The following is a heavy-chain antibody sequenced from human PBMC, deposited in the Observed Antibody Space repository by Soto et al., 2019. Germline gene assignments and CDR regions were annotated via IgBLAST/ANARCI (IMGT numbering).Heavy chain of an antibody. Sequence: QVQLVESGGGVVQPGRSLRLSCTASGYTFNSHSIHWVRQAPGKGLEWVAVISGDGNTKFYGDSVKGRFTISRDNSKNTLYLYMNSLGPEDTAVYYCATEMITSIPLFDYWGLGTLVTVSS. D-gene: IGHD3-16*01. V-gene: IGHV3-30-3*01. CDR3: ATEMITSIPLFDY. CDR1: GYTFNSHS. J-gene: IGHJ4*02. CDR2: ISGDGNTK.